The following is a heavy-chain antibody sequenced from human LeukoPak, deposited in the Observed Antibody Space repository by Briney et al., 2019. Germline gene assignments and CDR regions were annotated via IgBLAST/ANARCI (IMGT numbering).Heavy chain of an antibody. J-gene: IGHJ2*01. V-gene: IGHV4-34*01. CDR1: GGSFSGYY. CDR2: INHSGST. D-gene: IGHD4-17*01. CDR3: ARELGDYIFDL. Sequence: PSETLSLTCAVYGGSFSGYYWSWIRQPPGKGLEWIGEINHSGSTNYNPSLKSRVTISVDTSKNQFSLKLSSVTAADTAVYYCARELGDYIFDLWGRGTLVTVSS.